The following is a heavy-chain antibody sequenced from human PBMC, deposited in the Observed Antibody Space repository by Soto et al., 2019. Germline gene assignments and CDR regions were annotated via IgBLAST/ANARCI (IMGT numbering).Heavy chain of an antibody. Sequence: QVKLVQSGAEVKKPGASVKVSSKASGDTFISSGISWGRQAPGQGLEWMGWISGYKGDTNYAQKFQGRVTLTTDTSTSTAYMELRSLTPGDTAIYYCARIEYCSGGNCYSAFDIWGQGTLVTVSS. CDR2: ISGYKGDT. CDR1: GDTFISSG. J-gene: IGHJ3*02. V-gene: IGHV1-18*01. D-gene: IGHD2-15*01. CDR3: ARIEYCSGGNCYSAFDI.